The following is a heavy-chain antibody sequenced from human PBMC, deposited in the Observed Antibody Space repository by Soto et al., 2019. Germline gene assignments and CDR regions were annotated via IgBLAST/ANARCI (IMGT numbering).Heavy chain of an antibody. CDR1: GFTFSSYW. CDR2: INSDGSST. Sequence: GGSLRLSCAASGFTFSSYWMHWVHQAPGKGLVWVSRINSDGSSTSYADSVKGRFTISRDNAKNTVYLQMNSLRAEDTAVYYCAKEWVYDSSGWSFDYWGQGTLVTGSS. D-gene: IGHD3-22*01. V-gene: IGHV3-74*01. CDR3: AKEWVYDSSGWSFDY. J-gene: IGHJ4*02.